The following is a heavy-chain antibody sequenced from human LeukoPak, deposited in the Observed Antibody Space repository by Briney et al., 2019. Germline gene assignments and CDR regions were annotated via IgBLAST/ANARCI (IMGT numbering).Heavy chain of an antibody. Sequence: PSETLSLTCAVYGGSFSDYYWSWIRQPPGKGLEWIGEINHSGSTNYNPSLKSRVTISVDTSKNQFSLKLSSVTAADTAVYYCARAPGITIFGVVIMSYYFDYWGQGTLVTVSS. V-gene: IGHV4-34*01. CDR1: GGSFSDYY. CDR2: INHSGST. D-gene: IGHD3-3*01. J-gene: IGHJ4*02. CDR3: ARAPGITIFGVVIMSYYFDY.